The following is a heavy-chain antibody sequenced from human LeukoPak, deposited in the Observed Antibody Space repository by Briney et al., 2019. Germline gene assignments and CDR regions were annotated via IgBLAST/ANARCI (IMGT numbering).Heavy chain of an antibody. Sequence: SETLSLTCTVSSGSISTSNYYWGWVRQPPGTALEWIGNIFYSGSTYYSPSLKSRVTISLDTSRNQFSLKLSSVTAADTAVYYCARVHSSGYYYSYFDYWGQGTLVTVSS. CDR1: SGSISTSNYY. CDR2: IFYSGST. D-gene: IGHD3-22*01. V-gene: IGHV4-39*07. CDR3: ARVHSSGYYYSYFDY. J-gene: IGHJ4*02.